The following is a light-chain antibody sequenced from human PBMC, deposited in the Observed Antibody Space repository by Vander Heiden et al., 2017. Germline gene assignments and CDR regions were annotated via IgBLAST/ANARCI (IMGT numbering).Light chain of an antibody. CDR3: SSNAGSNNLV. CDR1: SRDVGKYNH. CDR2: DVN. V-gene: IGLV2-8*01. Sequence: QSALTQPPSASGSPGQSVTISCTGTSRDVGKYNHVSWYQQHPGKAPKLMIYDVNRRASGVPLRFSGSKSANTASLTVSGLQAEDEAVYYCSSNAGSNNLVFGGGTRLTVL. J-gene: IGLJ3*02.